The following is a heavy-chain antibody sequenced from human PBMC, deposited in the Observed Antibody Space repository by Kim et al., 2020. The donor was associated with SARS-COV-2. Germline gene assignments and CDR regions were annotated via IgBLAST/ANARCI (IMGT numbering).Heavy chain of an antibody. CDR2: IYYSGST. CDR3: ARDSSRGAGGFDY. J-gene: IGHJ4*02. Sequence: SETLSLTCTVSGGSISSYYWSWIRQPPGKGLEWIGYIYYSGSTNYNPSLKSRVTISVDTSKNQFSLKLSSVTAADTAVYYCARDSSRGAGGFDYWGQGTLVTVSS. CDR1: GGSISSYY. D-gene: IGHD2-2*01. V-gene: IGHV4-59*01.